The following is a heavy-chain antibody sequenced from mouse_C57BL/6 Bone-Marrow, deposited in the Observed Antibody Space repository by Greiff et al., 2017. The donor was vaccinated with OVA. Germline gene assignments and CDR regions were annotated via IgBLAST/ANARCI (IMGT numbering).Heavy chain of an antibody. CDR1: GYTFTSYW. J-gene: IGHJ2*01. D-gene: IGHD2-4*01. V-gene: IGHV1-69*01. CDR2: IDPSDSYT. Sequence: QVQLQQPGAELVMPGASVKLSCKASGYTFTSYWMHWVKQRPGQGLEWIGEIDPSDSYTNYNQKFKGKSTLTVDKSSSTAYMQLSSLTSEDSAVYDCARSGYDYEDYWGQGTTLTVPS. CDR3: ARSGYDYEDY.